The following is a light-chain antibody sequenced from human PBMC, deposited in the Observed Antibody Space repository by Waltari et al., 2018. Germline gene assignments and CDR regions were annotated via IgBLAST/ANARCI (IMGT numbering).Light chain of an antibody. Sequence: EIVLTQSPATLSLSPGERAPLSCRASPSVSSYLAWYQQKPGPAPRPLIYDASNRPTGSPARFSGSGSWTDCTLTISSLEFEDFAGYYCQQRANWPLTFGGGTKVEIK. J-gene: IGKJ4*01. CDR3: QQRANWPLT. CDR2: DAS. V-gene: IGKV3-11*01. CDR1: PSVSSY.